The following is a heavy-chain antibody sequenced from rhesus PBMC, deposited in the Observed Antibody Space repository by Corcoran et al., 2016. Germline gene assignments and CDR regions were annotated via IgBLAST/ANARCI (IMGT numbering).Heavy chain of an antibody. D-gene: IGHD1-26*01. V-gene: IGHV4S14*01. Sequence: QVQLQESGPGLVKPSETLSLTCAVSGYSISSGYYWRWIRQPPGKGLECIGHISSGGSNYRHPPLKSRVTLSVDTSKNQFSLKLSSVTAADTAVYYCARSLNYVHDYWGQGVLVTVSS. CDR3: ARSLNYVHDY. J-gene: IGHJ4*01. CDR2: ISSGGSN. CDR1: GYSISSGYY.